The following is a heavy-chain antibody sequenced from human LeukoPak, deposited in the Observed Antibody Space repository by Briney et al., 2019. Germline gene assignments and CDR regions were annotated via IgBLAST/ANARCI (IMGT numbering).Heavy chain of an antibody. D-gene: IGHD2-8*01. V-gene: IGHV3-23*01. J-gene: IGHJ4*02. CDR2: LSGLGYRT. CDR1: GFTFSSFA. Sequence: GGSLRLSCAPSGFTFSSFAMGWVRQAPGKGLEWVSGLSGLGYRTHYADSVKGRFTISRDNSKNTLYLQMNSLRAEDTAVYYCAKWARYCTNGVCYYFDYWGQGTLVTVSS. CDR3: AKWARYCTNGVCYYFDY.